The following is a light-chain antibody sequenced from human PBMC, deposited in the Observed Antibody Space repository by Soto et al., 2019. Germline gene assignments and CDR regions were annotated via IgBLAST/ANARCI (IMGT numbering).Light chain of an antibody. CDR2: GAS. J-gene: IGKJ1*01. CDR3: QQYGSSPCG. CDR1: QSVSSSY. Sequence: EIVLTQSPGTLSLSPGERATLSCRASQSVSSSYLAWYQQKPGQAPRLLIYGASSRATGIPDRFSGSGSGTDFTLTISRLEPEDFAVYYCQQYGSSPCGFGQGTKVDIK. V-gene: IGKV3-20*01.